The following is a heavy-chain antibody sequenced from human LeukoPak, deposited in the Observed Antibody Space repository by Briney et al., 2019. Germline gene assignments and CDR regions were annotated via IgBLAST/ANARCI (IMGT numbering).Heavy chain of an antibody. V-gene: IGHV1-18*01. D-gene: IGHD3-10*01. CDR2: ISAYNGNT. Sequence: ASVKVSCKASGYTFTSYGISWVRQAPGQGLEWMGWISAYNGNTNYAQKLQGRVTMTTDTSTSTAYMELRSLRSDDTAVYYCARGSIGPVGLWFGELPYYYYGMDVWGQGTTVTVSS. CDR3: ARGSIGPVGLWFGELPYYYYGMDV. J-gene: IGHJ6*02. CDR1: GYTFTSYG.